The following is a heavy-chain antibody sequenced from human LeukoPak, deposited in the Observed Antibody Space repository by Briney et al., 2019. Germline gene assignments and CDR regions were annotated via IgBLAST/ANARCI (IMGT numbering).Heavy chain of an antibody. CDR3: ARGGYYYDSSGYYYEYFQH. D-gene: IGHD3-22*01. V-gene: IGHV1-69*05. Sequence: SVTVSCKASGGTFSSYAISWVRQAPGQGLEWMGGTIPIFCTANYAQKFQGRVTITTDESTSTAYMELSSLRSEDTAVYYCARGGYYYDSSGYYYEYFQHWGQGTLVTVSS. J-gene: IGHJ1*01. CDR2: TIPIFCTA. CDR1: GGTFSSYA.